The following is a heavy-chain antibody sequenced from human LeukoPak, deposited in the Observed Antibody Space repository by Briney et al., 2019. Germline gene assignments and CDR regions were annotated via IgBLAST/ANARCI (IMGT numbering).Heavy chain of an antibody. CDR2: ITRSGSAR. V-gene: IGHV3-48*01. Sequence: GGSLRLSCAASGFSFSSYSMSWVRQAPGKGLEWVSYITRSGSARYYADAVKGRFTISRDNAKNSLYLQMNSLRAEDTAVYYCATQWELHPAFWGQGTLVTVSS. CDR1: GFSFSSYS. J-gene: IGHJ4*02. CDR3: ATQWELHPAF. D-gene: IGHD1-26*01.